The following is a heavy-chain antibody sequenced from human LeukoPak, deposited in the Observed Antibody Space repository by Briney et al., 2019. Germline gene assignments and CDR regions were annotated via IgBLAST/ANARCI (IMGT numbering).Heavy chain of an antibody. J-gene: IGHJ4*02. CDR1: GYTFTSYG. V-gene: IGHV1-8*01. CDR2: MNPNSGNT. D-gene: IGHD5-18*01. Sequence: LRASVKVSCKASGYTFTSYGINWVRQATGQGLEWMGWMNPNSGNTGYAEKFQGRVTMTRNISIRTAYMELSTLRSDDTAVYYCARGRGYSYGYADYWGQGTLVTVSS. CDR3: ARGRGYSYGYADY.